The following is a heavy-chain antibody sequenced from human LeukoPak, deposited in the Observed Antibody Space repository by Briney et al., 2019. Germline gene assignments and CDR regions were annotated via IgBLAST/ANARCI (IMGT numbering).Heavy chain of an antibody. CDR3: AREVPGEGSSWYDY. D-gene: IGHD6-13*01. J-gene: IGHJ4*02. CDR1: GGTFSSYA. CDR2: IIPILGIA. V-gene: IGHV1-69*04. Sequence: SVKVSCKASGGTFSSYAISWVRQAPGQGLEWMGRIIPILGIANYAQKFQGRVTITADKSTSTAYMELSSLRSEDTAVYYCAREVPGEGSSWYDYWGQGTLVTVSS.